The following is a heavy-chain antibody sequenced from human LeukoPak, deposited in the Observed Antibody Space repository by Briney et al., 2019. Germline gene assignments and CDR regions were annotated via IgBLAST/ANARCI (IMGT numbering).Heavy chain of an antibody. CDR3: ARGLEYQMLSGWFDP. J-gene: IGHJ5*02. D-gene: IGHD2-2*01. V-gene: IGHV4-34*01. CDR1: GGSFSGYY. Sequence: SETLSLTCAVYGGSFSGYYWSWIRQSPGKGLEWIGEINHSGSTNYNPSLKSRVTISVDTSKNHFSLRLSSVTAADTAVYFCARGLEYQMLSGWFDPWGQGTLVTVSS. CDR2: INHSGST.